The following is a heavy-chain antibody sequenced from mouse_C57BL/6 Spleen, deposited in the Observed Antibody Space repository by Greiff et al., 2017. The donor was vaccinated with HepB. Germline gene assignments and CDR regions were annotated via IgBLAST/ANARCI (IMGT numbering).Heavy chain of an antibody. V-gene: IGHV1-15*01. CDR3: TRNYYYGSSYLLYYAMDY. D-gene: IGHD1-1*01. CDR2: IDPETGGT. Sequence: QVQLQQSGAELVRPGASVTLSCKASGYTFTDYEMHWVKQTPVHGLEWIGAIDPETGGTAYNQKFKGKAILTADKSSSTAYMELRSLTSEDSAVYYCTRNYYYGSSYLLYYAMDYWGQGTSVTVSS. J-gene: IGHJ4*01. CDR1: GYTFTDYE.